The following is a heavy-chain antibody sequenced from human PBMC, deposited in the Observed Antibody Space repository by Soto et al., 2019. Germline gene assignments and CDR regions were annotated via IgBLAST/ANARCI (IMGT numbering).Heavy chain of an antibody. Sequence: SVKVSCTASGGTFSSYTISWVRQAPGQGLEWMGRIIPILGIANYAQKFQGRVTITADKSTSTAYMELSSLRSEDTAVYYCATAIFGDYIIPFDYWGQGTLVTVSS. D-gene: IGHD4-17*01. CDR1: GGTFSSYT. CDR2: IIPILGIA. V-gene: IGHV1-69*02. J-gene: IGHJ4*02. CDR3: ATAIFGDYIIPFDY.